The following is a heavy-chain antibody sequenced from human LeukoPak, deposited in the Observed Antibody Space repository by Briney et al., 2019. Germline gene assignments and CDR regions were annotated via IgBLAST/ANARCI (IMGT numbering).Heavy chain of an antibody. V-gene: IGHV3-23*01. CDR2: ISGSGVGT. D-gene: IGHD5-24*01. CDR1: GFTFSDYY. CDR3: AKDDVRDGYNFFDY. J-gene: IGHJ4*02. Sequence: PGGSLRLSCAASGFTFSDYYMSWIRQAPGKGLEWVSVISGSGVGTYYADSVKGRFTISRDNSKNTLDLQMNSLRAEDTAVYYCAKDDVRDGYNFFDYWGQGTLVTVSS.